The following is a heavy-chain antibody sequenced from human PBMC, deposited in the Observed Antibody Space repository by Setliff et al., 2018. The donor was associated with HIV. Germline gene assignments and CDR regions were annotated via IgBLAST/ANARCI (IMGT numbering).Heavy chain of an antibody. V-gene: IGHV3-48*01. CDR2: ISSTSSNI. Sequence: GGSLRLSCAASGFSFSSYGMNWVRQAPGKGLEWVSYISSTSSNIYYVDSVEGRFTISRDNADNSLYLQMNSLRAEDTAVYYCARYALAVPGYHNAFDIWVQGTMVTVSS. D-gene: IGHD6-19*01. CDR1: GFSFSSYG. CDR3: ARYALAVPGYHNAFDI. J-gene: IGHJ3*02.